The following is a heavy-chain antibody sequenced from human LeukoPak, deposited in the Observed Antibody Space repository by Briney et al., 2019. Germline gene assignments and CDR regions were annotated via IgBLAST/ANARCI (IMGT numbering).Heavy chain of an antibody. V-gene: IGHV3-23*01. CDR2: ISGSGGST. D-gene: IGHD5-18*01. CDR1: GFTFSSYA. J-gene: IGHJ6*02. Sequence: GGSLRLSCAASGFTFSSYAMIWVRQALGKGLEWVSAISGSGGSTYYAVSVKGRFTISRDNSKNTVYLQMNSLRAEDTAVYYCAKADTAMVTTRGNGMDVWGQGNTVTVSS. CDR3: AKADTAMVTTRGNGMDV.